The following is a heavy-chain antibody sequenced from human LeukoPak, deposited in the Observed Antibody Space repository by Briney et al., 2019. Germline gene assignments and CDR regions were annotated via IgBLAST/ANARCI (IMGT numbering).Heavy chain of an antibody. J-gene: IGHJ4*02. V-gene: IGHV1-69*01. CDR2: IIPIFGTA. CDR1: GGTFSSYA. CDR3: ARDGGATTNFDY. Sequence: SVKVSFTASGGTFSSYAISWVRQAPGQGLEWMGGIIPIFGTANYAQKFQGRVTITADESTSTAYMELSSLRSEDTAVYYCARDGGATTNFDYWGQGTLVTVSS. D-gene: IGHD1-26*01.